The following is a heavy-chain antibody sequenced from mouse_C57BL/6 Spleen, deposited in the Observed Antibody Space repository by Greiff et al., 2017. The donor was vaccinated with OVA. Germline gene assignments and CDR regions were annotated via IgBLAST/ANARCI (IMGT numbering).Heavy chain of an antibody. D-gene: IGHD3-1*01. CDR3: ARSGLRVYYFDY. CDR2: IYPSDSET. J-gene: IGHJ2*01. V-gene: IGHV1-61*01. Sequence: QVQLQQPGAELVRPGSSVKLSCKASGYTFTSYWMDWVKQRPGQGLEWIGNIYPSDSETHYNQKFKDKATLTVDKSSSTAYMQHSSLTSEDSAVYYCARSGLRVYYFDYWGQGTTRTVSS. CDR1: GYTFTSYW.